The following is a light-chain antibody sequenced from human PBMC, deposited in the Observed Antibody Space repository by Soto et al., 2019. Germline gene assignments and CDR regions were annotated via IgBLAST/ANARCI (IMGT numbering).Light chain of an antibody. Sequence: QSVLTQPASVSGSPGQSITISCTGTSSDVGSYNLVSWYQQHPGKAPKLMIYEGTKRPSGVSNRFSGSKSGNTASLTISGLQAEDEADYYCCSYGGTNILFGGGTKVTVL. CDR3: CSYGGTNIL. CDR2: EGT. V-gene: IGLV2-23*01. CDR1: SSDVGSYNL. J-gene: IGLJ2*01.